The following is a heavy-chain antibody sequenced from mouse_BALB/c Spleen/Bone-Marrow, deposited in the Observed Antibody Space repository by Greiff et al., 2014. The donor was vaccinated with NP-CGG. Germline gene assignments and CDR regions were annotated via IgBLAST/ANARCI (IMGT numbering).Heavy chain of an antibody. J-gene: IGHJ2*01. V-gene: IGHV14-4*02. Sequence: DVQLQESGAELVRSGASVKLSCTASGFNIKDYYMHWVKQRPEQGLEWIGWIDPENGDTEYAPKFQGKATMTADTSSNTAYLQRSSLTSEDTAVYYCNARGDYDFDYFDYWGQGTTLPFSS. D-gene: IGHD2-4*01. CDR3: NARGDYDFDYFDY. CDR1: GFNIKDYY. CDR2: IDPENGDT.